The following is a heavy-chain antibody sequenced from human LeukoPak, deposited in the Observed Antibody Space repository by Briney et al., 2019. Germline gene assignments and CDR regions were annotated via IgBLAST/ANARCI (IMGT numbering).Heavy chain of an antibody. CDR2: IYSGGST. V-gene: IGHV3-53*01. D-gene: IGHD3-10*01. CDR1: GFTVSSNY. J-gene: IGHJ4*02. CDR3: ASVSSLYGSGSSTDY. Sequence: GGSLRLSCAASGFTVSSNYMSWVRQAPGKGLEWVSVIYSGGSTYYADSVKGRFTISRDNSKNTLYLQMNSLRAEDTAVYYCASVSSLYGSGSSTDYWGQGTLVTVSS.